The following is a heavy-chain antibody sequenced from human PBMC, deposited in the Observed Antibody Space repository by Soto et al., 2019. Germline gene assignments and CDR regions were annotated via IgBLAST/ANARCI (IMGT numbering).Heavy chain of an antibody. D-gene: IGHD3-9*01. V-gene: IGHV4-59*08. J-gene: IGHJ4*02. CDR3: AGSPLGLVIYFDY. CDR2: IYYSGST. CDR1: GGSISSYY. Sequence: PSETLSLTCTGSGGSISSYYWSWIRQPPGKGLEWIGYIYYSGSTNYNPSLKSRVTISVDTSKNQFSLKLSSVTAADTAVYYCAGSPLGLVIYFDYWGQGTLVTVSS.